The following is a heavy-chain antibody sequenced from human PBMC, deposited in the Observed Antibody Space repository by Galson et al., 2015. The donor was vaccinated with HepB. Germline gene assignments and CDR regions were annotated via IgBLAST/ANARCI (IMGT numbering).Heavy chain of an antibody. CDR2: IKQDGSEK. D-gene: IGHD6-19*01. V-gene: IGHV3-7*03. CDR3: ARYSSGWYVPHFDY. Sequence: SLRLSCAASGFTFSSYWMSWVRQAPGKGLEWVANIKQDGSEKYYVDSVKGRFTISRDNAKNSLYLQMNSLRAEDTAVYYCARYSSGWYVPHFDYWGQGTLVTVSS. J-gene: IGHJ4*02. CDR1: GFTFSSYW.